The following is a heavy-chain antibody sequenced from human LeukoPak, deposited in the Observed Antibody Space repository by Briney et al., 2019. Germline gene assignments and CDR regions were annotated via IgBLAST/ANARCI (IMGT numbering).Heavy chain of an antibody. J-gene: IGHJ6*03. Sequence: PGGSLRLSCAASGFTFSSYGMSWVRQAPGKGLEWMAFIRSDGSNKYYADSVKGRFTISRDNSKNTLYLQMNSLITDDTAVYYCVREVRMMKLVGRAYYFYYMDVWGKGTTVIVSS. V-gene: IGHV3-30*02. CDR3: VREVRMMKLVGRAYYFYYMDV. D-gene: IGHD1-1*01. CDR1: GFTFSSYG. CDR2: IRSDGSNK.